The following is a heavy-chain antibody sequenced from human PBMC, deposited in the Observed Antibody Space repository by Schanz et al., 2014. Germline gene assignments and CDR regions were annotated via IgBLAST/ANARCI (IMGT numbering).Heavy chain of an antibody. D-gene: IGHD2-15*01. Sequence: VQLVESGGGLVQPGGSLRLSCAASGFTFSSYAMSWVRQAPGKGLEWVSGISGSGGSTYYADSVKGRFTISRDNSKNILYLQMNSLRAEDTAVYYCAKARRKSNCSGGRCFHYSYYGMDVWGQGTTVTVSS. CDR3: AKARRKSNCSGGRCFHYSYYGMDV. V-gene: IGHV3-23*04. CDR1: GFTFSSYA. J-gene: IGHJ6*02. CDR2: ISGSGGST.